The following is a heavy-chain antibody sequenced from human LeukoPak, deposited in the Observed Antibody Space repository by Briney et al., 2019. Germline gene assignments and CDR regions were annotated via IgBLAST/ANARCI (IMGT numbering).Heavy chain of an antibody. V-gene: IGHV3-30*18. CDR2: ISYDGGNK. J-gene: IGHJ6*04. CDR3: AKDPRYCSSTSCYYYGMDV. Sequence: GRSLRLSCAASGFTFSSYGMHWVRQAPGKGLEGGAVISYDGGNKYYADSVKGRFTISRDNSTNTLYMQMNSLTAEDTAVYYCAKDPRYCSSTSCYYYGMDVWGKGTTVTVSS. CDR1: GFTFSSYG. D-gene: IGHD2-2*01.